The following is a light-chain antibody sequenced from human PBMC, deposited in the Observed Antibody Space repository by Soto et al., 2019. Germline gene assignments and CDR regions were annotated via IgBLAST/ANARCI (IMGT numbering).Light chain of an antibody. Sequence: DIVLTQSPLSLPVTPGEPASISCSSSPSLLHSNGYNYLAWDVQKPGQSPQLLTYLGSNRASGVPDRFSSSGSGTDFTLKISRVDAEDVGVYYCMQAIPTPAFGGGTKVEIK. V-gene: IGKV2-28*01. CDR2: LGS. CDR3: MQAIPTPA. J-gene: IGKJ4*01. CDR1: PSLLHSNGYNY.